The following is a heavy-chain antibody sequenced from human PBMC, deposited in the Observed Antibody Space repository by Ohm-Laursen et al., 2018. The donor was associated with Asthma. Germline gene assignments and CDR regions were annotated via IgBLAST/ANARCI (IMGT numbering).Heavy chain of an antibody. V-gene: IGHV4-31*03. CDR2: ISYSGST. J-gene: IGHJ4*02. D-gene: IGHD6-13*01. CDR3: ARRAVAGDFDN. Sequence: TLSLACTVSGGSIRSGDYYWTWIRQPPGKGLGWIGYISYSGSTYYNPSLQSRLTISVDTSKNQFSLKLTSVAAADTAVYYCARRAVAGDFDNWGQGTLVTVT. CDR1: GGSIRSGDYY.